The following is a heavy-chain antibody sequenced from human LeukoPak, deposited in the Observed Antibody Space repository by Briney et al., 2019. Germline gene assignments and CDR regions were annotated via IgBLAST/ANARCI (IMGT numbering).Heavy chain of an antibody. CDR2: IYPGDSDT. D-gene: IGHD6-19*01. CDR1: GYSFTSYW. Sequence: GASLKISCKGSGYSFTSYWIGWVRQMPGKGLEWMGIIYPGDSDTRYSPSFQGQVTISADKSISTAYLQWSSLKASDTAVYYCARPEKYSSGWYAPFDYWGQGTLVTVSS. CDR3: ARPEKYSSGWYAPFDY. J-gene: IGHJ4*02. V-gene: IGHV5-51*01.